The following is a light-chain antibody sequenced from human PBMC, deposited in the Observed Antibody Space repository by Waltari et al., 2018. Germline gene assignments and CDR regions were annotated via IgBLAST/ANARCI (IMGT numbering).Light chain of an antibody. CDR1: QNVGYS. Sequence: ENVLTQSPATLSLSPGEAATLSCRASQNVGYSLAWYQHKPGQAPRLLIYDAANRASGIPARFSGSGSGTDFTLTISSLEPDDFAVYYCQQRSNWHTFGQGTRLEIK. CDR2: DAA. CDR3: QQRSNWHT. J-gene: IGKJ2*01. V-gene: IGKV3-11*01.